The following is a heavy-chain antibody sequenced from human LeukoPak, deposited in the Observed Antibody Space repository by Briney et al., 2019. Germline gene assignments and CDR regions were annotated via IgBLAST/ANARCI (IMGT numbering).Heavy chain of an antibody. D-gene: IGHD3-10*01. V-gene: IGHV3-11*01. J-gene: IGHJ4*02. CDR2: ISRSGSTI. CDR3: TSHGEVQYDSGWGATYGH. Sequence: AGGSLRLSCAASGFTFSDSYMSWIRQAPGKGLEWVSYISRSGSTIYYADSVKGRFTISRDNAKNTLYLQMNSLSTEDTAVYYCTSHGEVQYDSGWGATYGHWGQGTLVTVSS. CDR1: GFTFSDSY.